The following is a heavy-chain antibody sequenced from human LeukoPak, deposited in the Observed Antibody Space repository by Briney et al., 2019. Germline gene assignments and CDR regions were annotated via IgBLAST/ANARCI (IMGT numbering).Heavy chain of an antibody. Sequence: SGGSLRLSCAASGFTFSSYAMTWVRQAPGKGLEWVSTISGSGRSTYYADSVKGRFTISRDNSKNTLYLQMNSLGAEDTALYYCAKEVQWWPDWSQGTLVTVSS. CDR1: GFTFSSYA. D-gene: IGHD2-15*01. V-gene: IGHV3-23*01. CDR3: AKEVQWWPD. CDR2: ISGSGRST. J-gene: IGHJ4*02.